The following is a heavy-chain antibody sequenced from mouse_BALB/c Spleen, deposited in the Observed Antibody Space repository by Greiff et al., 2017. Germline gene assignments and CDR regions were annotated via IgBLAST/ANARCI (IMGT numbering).Heavy chain of an antibody. V-gene: IGHV5-6*01. J-gene: IGHJ2*01. CDR3: ARQYYYGSSPYYFDY. CDR1: GFTFSSYG. CDR2: ISSGGSYT. Sequence: EVHLVESGGALVKPGGSLKLSCAASGFTFSSYGMSWVRQTPDKRLEWVATISSGGSYTYYPDSVKGRFTSSRDNAKNTLYLHMSSLKSEDTAMYYCARQYYYGSSPYYFDYWGQGTTRTVSS. D-gene: IGHD1-1*01.